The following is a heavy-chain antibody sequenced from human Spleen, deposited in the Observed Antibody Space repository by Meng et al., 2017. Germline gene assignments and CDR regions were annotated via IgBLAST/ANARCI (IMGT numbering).Heavy chain of an antibody. D-gene: IGHD6-13*01. Sequence: GESLKISCVASGFIFNNYAMTWVRQAPGKGLEWVGRIKSNSDGGTTDYAAPVKGRFTISRDDSKNTLYLQMNSLITEDTAVYFCATGAAAADHWGQGTLVTVSS. J-gene: IGHJ4*02. CDR2: IKSNSDGGTT. CDR3: ATGAAAADH. CDR1: GFIFNNYA. V-gene: IGHV3-15*01.